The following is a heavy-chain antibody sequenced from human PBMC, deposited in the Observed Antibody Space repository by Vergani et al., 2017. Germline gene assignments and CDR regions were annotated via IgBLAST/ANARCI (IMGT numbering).Heavy chain of an antibody. J-gene: IGHJ3*02. CDR2: ISSSGSTI. CDR3: ARDLVIVATFGADAFDI. CDR1: GFTFSSYE. D-gene: IGHD5-12*01. Sequence: EVQLVESGGGLVQPGGSLRLSCAASGFTFSSYEMNWVRQAPGKGLEWVSYISSSGSTIYYADSVKGRFTISRDNAKNSLYLQMNSLRAEDTAVYYCARDLVIVATFGADAFDIWGQGTMVTVSS. V-gene: IGHV3-48*03.